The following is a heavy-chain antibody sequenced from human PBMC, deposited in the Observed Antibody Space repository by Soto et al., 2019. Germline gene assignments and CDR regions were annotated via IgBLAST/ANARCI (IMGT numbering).Heavy chain of an antibody. Sequence: EVQLLESGGGLVQPGGSLRLSCAASGFTFNSYAMSWVRQAPSEGLVWVSAISGNSGSTYYADSVKGRFTISRDNSKNTLYLQMNSLRAEDTAVYYCAKDIVVIPAAGDAFDIWGQGTMVTVSS. CDR1: GFTFNSYA. D-gene: IGHD2-2*01. V-gene: IGHV3-23*01. J-gene: IGHJ3*02. CDR3: AKDIVVIPAAGDAFDI. CDR2: ISGNSGST.